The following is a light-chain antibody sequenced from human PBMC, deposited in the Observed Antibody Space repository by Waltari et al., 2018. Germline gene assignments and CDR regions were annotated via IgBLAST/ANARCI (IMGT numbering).Light chain of an antibody. Sequence: DIVFTQSPATLSLSPGEGATLSCRTSQSVNNYLAWYQQRPGQAPRLLIYDASIRATGIPARFSGSGSGTDFTLTISTLEQDDFAVYYCQQRSSWPLTFGPGTTVEIK. CDR2: DAS. CDR1: QSVNNY. CDR3: QQRSSWPLT. V-gene: IGKV3-11*01. J-gene: IGKJ3*01.